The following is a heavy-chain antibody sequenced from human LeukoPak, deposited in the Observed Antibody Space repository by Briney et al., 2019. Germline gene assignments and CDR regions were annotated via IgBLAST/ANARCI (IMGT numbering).Heavy chain of an antibody. CDR1: GGSISSYY. Sequence: SETLSLTCTVSGGSISSYYWSWIRQPPGKGLEWIGYIYYSGSTNYNPSLKSRVTISVDTSKNQFSLKLSSVTAADTAVYYCARQTKYSSGWYLTYYFDYWGQGTLVTVSS. D-gene: IGHD6-19*01. J-gene: IGHJ4*02. CDR2: IYYSGST. V-gene: IGHV4-59*08. CDR3: ARQTKYSSGWYLTYYFDY.